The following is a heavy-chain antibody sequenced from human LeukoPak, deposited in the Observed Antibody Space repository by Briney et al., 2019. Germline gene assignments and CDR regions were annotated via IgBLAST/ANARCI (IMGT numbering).Heavy chain of an antibody. V-gene: IGHV4-61*01. CDR3: ARALLRPWFDP. J-gene: IGHJ5*02. Sequence: ASQTLSLTCTVSGGSISSGSYYWSWIRQPPGKGLEWIGYIYYSGSTNYNPSLKSRVTISVDTSKNQFSLKLNSVTAADTAVYYCARALLRPWFDPWGQGTLVTVSS. D-gene: IGHD3-22*01. CDR2: IYYSGST. CDR1: GGSISSGSYY.